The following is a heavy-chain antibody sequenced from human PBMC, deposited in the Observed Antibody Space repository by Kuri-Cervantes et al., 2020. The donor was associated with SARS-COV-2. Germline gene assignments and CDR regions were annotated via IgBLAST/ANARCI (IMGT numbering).Heavy chain of an antibody. J-gene: IGHJ6*02. V-gene: IGHV4-59*08. D-gene: IGHD1-26*01. CDR2: IYYSGST. CDR1: GGSISSYY. Sequence: SETLSLTCTVSGGSISSYYWSWIRQPPGKGLEWIGYIYYSGSTNYNPSLKSLVTISVDTSKNQFSLKLSSVTAADTAVYYCARGDSGSYYFYYYGMDVWGQGTTVTVSS. CDR3: ARGDSGSYYFYYYGMDV.